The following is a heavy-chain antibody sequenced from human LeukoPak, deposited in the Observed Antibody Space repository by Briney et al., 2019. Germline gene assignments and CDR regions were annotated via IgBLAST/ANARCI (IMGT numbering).Heavy chain of an antibody. Sequence: KPSETLSLTCAVYGGSFSGYYWSWIRQPPGKGLEWIGEINHSGSTNYNPSLKSRVTISVDTSKIQFSLKLSSVTAADTAVYYCARHVGWELLVSGWFDPWGQGTLVTVSS. CDR1: GGSFSGYY. V-gene: IGHV4-34*01. D-gene: IGHD1-26*01. CDR2: INHSGST. CDR3: ARHVGWELLVSGWFDP. J-gene: IGHJ5*02.